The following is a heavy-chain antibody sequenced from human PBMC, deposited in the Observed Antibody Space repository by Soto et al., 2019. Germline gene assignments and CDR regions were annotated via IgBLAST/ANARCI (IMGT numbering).Heavy chain of an antibody. Sequence: EVQLVEYGGGIVQPGGYLRLSCEASGFTFSSYWMHWVRHAPGKGLVWVSRINSDGSRTSYADAAKGRFTISRDNAKNTVYLQMNSLRAEDTAVYYCARGDGDYYDGNGYLGRHWGQGPLVSVSS. J-gene: IGHJ4*02. CDR3: ARGDGDYYDGNGYLGRH. CDR1: GFTFSSYW. CDR2: INSDGSRT. D-gene: IGHD3-22*01. V-gene: IGHV3-74*01.